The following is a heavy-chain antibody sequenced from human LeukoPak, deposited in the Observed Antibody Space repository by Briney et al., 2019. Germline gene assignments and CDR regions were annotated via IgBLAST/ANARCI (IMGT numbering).Heavy chain of an antibody. J-gene: IGHJ4*02. CDR1: GFTVRNYW. Sequence: GGSLRLSCAASGFTVRNYWMTWVRQAPGKGLEWVANIKQDGSEKYYMDSVKGRFTISRDNAKNSLYLQMNSLRAEDTAVYYCASGDALDYWGQGTLVTVSS. CDR3: ASGDALDY. D-gene: IGHD3-10*01. V-gene: IGHV3-7*01. CDR2: IKQDGSEK.